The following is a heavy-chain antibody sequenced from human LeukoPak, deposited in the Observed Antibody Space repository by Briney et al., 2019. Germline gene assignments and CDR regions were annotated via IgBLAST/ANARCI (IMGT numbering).Heavy chain of an antibody. CDR1: GGTFSSYA. J-gene: IGHJ4*02. CDR2: ISAYNGNT. Sequence: ASVKVSCKASGGTFSSYAISWVRQAPGQGLEWMGWISAYNGNTNYAQKLQGRVTMTTDTSTSTAYMELRSLRSDDTAVYYCARDRGTYYYDSSGYHFDYWGQGTLVTVSS. V-gene: IGHV1-18*01. D-gene: IGHD3-22*01. CDR3: ARDRGTYYYDSSGYHFDY.